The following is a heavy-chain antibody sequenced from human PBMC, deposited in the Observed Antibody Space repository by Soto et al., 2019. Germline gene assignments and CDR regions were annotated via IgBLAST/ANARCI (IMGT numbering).Heavy chain of an antibody. V-gene: IGHV3-21*01. J-gene: IGHJ4*02. D-gene: IGHD2-21*02. CDR1: GFTFSSYS. Sequence: GGSLRLSCSASGFTFSSYSMNWVRQAPGKGLEWVSSISSSSSYIYYADSVKGRFTISRDNAKNSLYLQMNSLRAEDTAVYYCAREYGGNSGYFDYWGQGHRVTVSS. CDR3: AREYGGNSGYFDY. CDR2: ISSSSSYI.